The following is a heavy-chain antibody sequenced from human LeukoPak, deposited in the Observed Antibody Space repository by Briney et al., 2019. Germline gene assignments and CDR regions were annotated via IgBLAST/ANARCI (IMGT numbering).Heavy chain of an antibody. CDR1: GGSISSSSYY. J-gene: IGHJ5*02. D-gene: IGHD6-19*01. CDR2: IYYSGST. Sequence: SETLSLTCTVSGGSISSSSYYWGWIRQPPGKGREWIGSIYYSGSTYYNPSLKSQVTISVDTSKPQFYLKLSSVTAADTAVYYCARQLRIAVAGTWFDPWGQGTLVTVSS. CDR3: ARQLRIAVAGTWFDP. V-gene: IGHV4-39*01.